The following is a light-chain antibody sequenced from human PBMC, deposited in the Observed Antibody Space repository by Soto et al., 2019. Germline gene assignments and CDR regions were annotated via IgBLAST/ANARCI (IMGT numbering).Light chain of an antibody. Sequence: DIQLTQSPSFLSASVGDRVTITCRASLGISSFLAWYQQKPGKAPKLLIYAASTLQSGVPSRFSGSGSGTEFTLTISSLQPEDFATYYCQQQNSYPPFGGGTKVEIK. CDR2: AAS. CDR1: LGISSF. V-gene: IGKV1-9*01. CDR3: QQQNSYPP. J-gene: IGKJ4*02.